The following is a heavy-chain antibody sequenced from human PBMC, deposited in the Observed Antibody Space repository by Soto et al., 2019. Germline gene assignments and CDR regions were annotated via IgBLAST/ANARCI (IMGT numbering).Heavy chain of an antibody. CDR3: ARDRCSGGCCLDY. J-gene: IGHJ4*02. CDR1: GFTFRSYS. Sequence: GGSLRLSCAASGFTFRSYSMNWVRQAPGKGLEWVSYISSSSSTIYYADFVKGRFTISRDNSKNSLYLQMNSLRAADTAVYYCARDRCSGGCCLDYWGQGT. V-gene: IGHV3-48*01. D-gene: IGHD2-15*01. CDR2: ISSSSSTI.